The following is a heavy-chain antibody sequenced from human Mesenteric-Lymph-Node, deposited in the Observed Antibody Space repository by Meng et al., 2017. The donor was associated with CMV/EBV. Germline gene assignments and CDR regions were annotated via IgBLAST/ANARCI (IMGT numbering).Heavy chain of an antibody. D-gene: IGHD1-26*01. V-gene: IGHV3-74*01. CDR2: INTDGSTT. J-gene: IGHJ4*02. Sequence: LSLTCVASGFTFKIYWMHWVRQAPGKGLVWVSRINTDGSTTTYADSVKGRFTISRDNAKNTVYLQMNSLRAEDTAVYYCARDGVGTTGHWGDDYWGQGTLVTVSS. CDR1: GFTFKIYW. CDR3: ARDGVGTTGHWGDDY.